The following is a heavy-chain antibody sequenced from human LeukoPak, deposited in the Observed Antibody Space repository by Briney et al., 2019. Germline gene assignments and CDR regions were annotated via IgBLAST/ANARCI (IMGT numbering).Heavy chain of an antibody. Sequence: ASVKVSCKASGYTFTSYDINWARQATGQGLEWMGWMNPNSGNTGYAHKFQGRVTIIKNTSITKDYMELSSLRSEDTAVYYCARSIRFLEGLCETRVCPKKYYFDYWGQGTLVTVSS. D-gene: IGHD3-3*01. J-gene: IGHJ4*02. CDR1: GYTFTSYD. CDR3: ARSIRFLEGLCETRVCPKKYYFDY. CDR2: MNPNSGNT. V-gene: IGHV1-8*01.